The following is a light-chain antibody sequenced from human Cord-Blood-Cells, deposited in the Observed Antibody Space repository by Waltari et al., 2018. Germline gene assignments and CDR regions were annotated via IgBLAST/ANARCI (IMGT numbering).Light chain of an antibody. V-gene: IGKV1-12*01. CDR1: QGISSW. J-gene: IGKJ4*01. CDR2: APS. Sequence: FHITQSPSSVSVSVGDRVTIPRRASQGISSWLAWYQQKPGKAPKLLIYAPSSLQSGVPSRFSGSGSGTDFTLTISSLQPEDFATYYCQQANSFPPLTFGGGTKVEIK. CDR3: QQANSFPPLT.